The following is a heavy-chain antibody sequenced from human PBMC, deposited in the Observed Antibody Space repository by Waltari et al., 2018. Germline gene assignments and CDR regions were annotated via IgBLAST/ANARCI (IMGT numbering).Heavy chain of an antibody. CDR1: GYSISSGYY. J-gene: IGHJ6*03. Sequence: QVQLQESGPGLVKPSETLSLTCAVSGYSISSGYYWGWIRQPPGKGLEWIGSIYHSGSTYYTPSLKSRVTISVDTSKNQFSLKLSSVTAADTAVYYCARELSSRVYYYYYMDVWGKGTTVTVSS. CDR2: IYHSGST. V-gene: IGHV4-38-2*01. D-gene: IGHD1-26*01. CDR3: ARELSSRVYYYYYMDV.